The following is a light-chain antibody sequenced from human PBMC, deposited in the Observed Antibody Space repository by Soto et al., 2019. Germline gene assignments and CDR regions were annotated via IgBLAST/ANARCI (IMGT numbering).Light chain of an antibody. Sequence: EIVMTQSPATLSVSPGERATLSCRASQSVSSKLAWYQHRPGQAPRLLIYDASTRATGIPAKFSGSGSGTEFTLTISSLQSEDFAVYYCQQYNNWPPEVTFAHGTKVEIK. V-gene: IGKV3-15*01. J-gene: IGKJ1*01. CDR2: DAS. CDR1: QSVSSK. CDR3: QQYNNWPPEVT.